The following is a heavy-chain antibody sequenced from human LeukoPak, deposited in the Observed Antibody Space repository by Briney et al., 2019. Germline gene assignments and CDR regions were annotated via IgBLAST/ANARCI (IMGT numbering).Heavy chain of an antibody. CDR3: ARSRGYSYGTTFLDY. CDR2: IYTSGST. Sequence: SETLSLTCTVSGGSISSGSYYWSWIRQPAGKGLEWIGRIYTSGSTNYNPSLKSRVTISVDTSKNQFSLQLSSVTAADTAVYYCARSRGYSYGTTFLDYWGQGTLVTVPS. V-gene: IGHV4-61*02. J-gene: IGHJ4*02. CDR1: GGSISSGSYY. D-gene: IGHD5-18*01.